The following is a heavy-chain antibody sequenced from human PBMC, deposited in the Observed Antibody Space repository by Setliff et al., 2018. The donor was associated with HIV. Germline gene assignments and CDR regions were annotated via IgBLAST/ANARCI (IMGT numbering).Heavy chain of an antibody. J-gene: IGHJ6*03. D-gene: IGHD2-8*01. V-gene: IGHV4-34*01. CDR1: GGSFSVYY. Sequence: SETLSLTCAVSGGSFSVYYWRWIRQPPGKGLEWIGEINHSGRTNYNPSLKSRITISVDTSKDQFSLKLSSVTAADTAVYYCARGARLLTGYADRWDYYYMRIWGKGTTVTV. CDR2: INHSGRT. CDR3: ARGARLLTGYADRWDYYYMRI.